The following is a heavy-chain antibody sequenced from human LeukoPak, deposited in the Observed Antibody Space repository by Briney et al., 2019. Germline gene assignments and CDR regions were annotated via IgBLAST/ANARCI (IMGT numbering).Heavy chain of an antibody. V-gene: IGHV1-69*01. CDR3: ARLGSGRLWFGEFTFDY. J-gene: IGHJ4*02. Sequence: SVKVSCKASGGTFSSYAISWVRQAPGQGLEWMGGIIPIFGTANYAQKFQGRVTITADESTSTAYMELSSLRSEDTAVYYCARLGSGRLWFGEFTFDYWGQGTLVTVSS. CDR2: IIPIFGTA. CDR1: GGTFSSYA. D-gene: IGHD3-10*01.